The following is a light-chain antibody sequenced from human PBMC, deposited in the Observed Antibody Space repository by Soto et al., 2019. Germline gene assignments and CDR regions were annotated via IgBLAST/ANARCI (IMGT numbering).Light chain of an antibody. CDR2: SAS. V-gene: IGKV1-9*01. Sequence: DIQLTQSPSVLSASVGDTVTITCRASQALSNYLAWYQQKPGKATDLLIYSASTFQSGVPSRFSGSGSETEFSLTIRALQPEDFATYYCQQLSRYPLTFGGGTKVDIK. CDR1: QALSNY. CDR3: QQLSRYPLT. J-gene: IGKJ4*01.